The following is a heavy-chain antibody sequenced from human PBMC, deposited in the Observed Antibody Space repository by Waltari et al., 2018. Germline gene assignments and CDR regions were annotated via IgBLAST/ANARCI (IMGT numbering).Heavy chain of an antibody. CDR3: ARRDRGGSVSNYFDY. D-gene: IGHD3-10*01. Sequence: DVQLAQSGAEVKKAGESMKISCKGSGYSFTTYWIGWVRQMPGKGLEWMGIIYPGDSDTRYSPSFQGQVTISVDKSITTAYLQWSSLKASYTAIYFCARRDRGGSVSNYFDYWGQGTLVTVSS. CDR2: IYPGDSDT. V-gene: IGHV5-51*03. J-gene: IGHJ4*02. CDR1: GYSFTTYW.